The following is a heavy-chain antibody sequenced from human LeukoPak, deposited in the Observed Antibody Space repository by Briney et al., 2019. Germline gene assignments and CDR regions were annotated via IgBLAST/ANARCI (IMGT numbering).Heavy chain of an antibody. CDR2: IDQGGSEK. CDR1: GFTFTSYW. Sequence: GGSLRLSCAASGFTFTSYWMTWIRQAPGKGLEWVANIDQGGSEKNYVDSVKGRFTISRDNAKNSLYLQMNSLRAEDTAVYYCARDEVRRPYNYWGRGTLVTVSS. J-gene: IGHJ4*02. D-gene: IGHD5-18*01. CDR3: ARDEVRRPYNY. V-gene: IGHV3-7*01.